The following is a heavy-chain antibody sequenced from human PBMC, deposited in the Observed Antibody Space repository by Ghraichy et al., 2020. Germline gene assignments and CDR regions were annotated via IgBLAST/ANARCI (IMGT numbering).Heavy chain of an antibody. Sequence: SETLSLTCAVYGGSFSGYYWSWIRQPPGKGLEWIGEINHSGSTNYNPSLKSRVTISVDTSKNQFSLKLSSVTAADTAVYYCARGHIVVVTAIIGYYYYGMDVWGQGTTVTVSS. D-gene: IGHD2-21*02. CDR3: ARGHIVVVTAIIGYYYYGMDV. V-gene: IGHV4-34*01. CDR1: GGSFSGYY. J-gene: IGHJ6*02. CDR2: INHSGST.